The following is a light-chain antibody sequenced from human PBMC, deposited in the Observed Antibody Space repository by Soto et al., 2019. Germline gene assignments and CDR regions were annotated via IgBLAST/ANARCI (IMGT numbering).Light chain of an antibody. CDR3: QQYNRWPLT. J-gene: IGKJ4*01. Sequence: EIVMAQSPATLSVSPGERATLSCRASQSVSSNLAWYQQKPGQAPRLLIYGASPRATGVPARFSGSGSGTEFTLTISSLQSEDFAVYYCQQYNRWPLTFGGGTTVEIK. CDR2: GAS. V-gene: IGKV3-15*01. CDR1: QSVSSN.